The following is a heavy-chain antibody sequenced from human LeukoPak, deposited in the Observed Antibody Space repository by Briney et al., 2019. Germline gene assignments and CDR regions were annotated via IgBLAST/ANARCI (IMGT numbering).Heavy chain of an antibody. V-gene: IGHV3-23*01. CDR1: GFTFIGYA. J-gene: IGHJ4*02. CDR3: AKGEDYDILTGYRELDY. D-gene: IGHD3-9*01. Sequence: GSLRLSCAASGFTFIGYAMSWVRQAPGKGLEWVSSISGNGVSTYYADSVKGRFTISRDNSKNTVYLQMNSLRAEDTAVYYCAKGEDYDILTGYRELDYWGQGTLVTVSS. CDR2: ISGNGVST.